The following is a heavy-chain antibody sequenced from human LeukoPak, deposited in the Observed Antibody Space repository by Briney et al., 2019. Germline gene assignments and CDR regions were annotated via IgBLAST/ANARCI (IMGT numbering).Heavy chain of an antibody. J-gene: IGHJ3*02. CDR3: AREPGWDSSSSDAFDI. CDR2: IYHSGST. D-gene: IGHD6-13*01. Sequence: SETLSLTCAVSGGSISSGYYWGWIRQPPGKGLEWIGSIYHSGSTYYNPSLKSRVTISVDTSKNQFSLKLSSVTAADTAVYYCAREPGWDSSSSDAFDIWGQGTMVTVSS. V-gene: IGHV4-38-2*02. CDR1: GGSISSGYY.